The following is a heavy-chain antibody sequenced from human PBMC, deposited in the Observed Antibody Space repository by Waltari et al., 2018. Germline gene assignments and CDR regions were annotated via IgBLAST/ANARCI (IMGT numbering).Heavy chain of an antibody. CDR3: ARGGIPFTALEFFDY. J-gene: IGHJ4*02. D-gene: IGHD3-16*01. CDR2: IVYDGSNK. CDR1: GFTFSSYG. Sequence: QVQLVESGGGVVQPGRSLRLSCAASGFTFSSYGMHWVRQAPGKELEWGAVIVYDGSNKYYADSVKGRFTISRDNSKTTLYLQMNSLRAEDTAVYYCARGGIPFTALEFFDYWGQGTLVTVSS. V-gene: IGHV3-33*01.